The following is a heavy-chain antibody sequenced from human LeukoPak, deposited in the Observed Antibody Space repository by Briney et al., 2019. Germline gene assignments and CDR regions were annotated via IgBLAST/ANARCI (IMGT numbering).Heavy chain of an antibody. CDR3: AKETKVGVNLYYFDY. V-gene: IGHV3-9*01. Sequence: GGSLRLSCVASGFKFNDYAMHWVRQAPGKGLEWVSGLSWHSGSIGYADSVKGRFIISRDNAKNSLYLEMNSLRPEDSALYYCAKETKVGVNLYYFDYWGRGTLVTVSS. CDR1: GFKFNDYA. CDR2: LSWHSGSI. J-gene: IGHJ4*02. D-gene: IGHD1-26*01.